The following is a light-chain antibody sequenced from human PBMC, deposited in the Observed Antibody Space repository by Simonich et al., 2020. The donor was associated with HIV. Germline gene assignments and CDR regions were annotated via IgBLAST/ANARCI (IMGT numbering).Light chain of an antibody. CDR1: SSNIGSNT. CDR2: GNT. CDR3: QSYDGSLRAVV. Sequence: QSVLTQPPSASGTPGQRVTISCSGSSSNIGSNTVNWYQQLPGTAPKLLIHGNTKRPPGVPDRFFGSKSGTSASLAITGLQAEDEADYYCQSYDGSLRAVVFGGGTKLTVL. V-gene: IGLV1-44*01. J-gene: IGLJ2*01.